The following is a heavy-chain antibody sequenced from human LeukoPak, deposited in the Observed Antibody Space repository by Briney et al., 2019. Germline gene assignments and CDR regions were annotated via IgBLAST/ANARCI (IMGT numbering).Heavy chain of an antibody. CDR1: GGSISSFY. J-gene: IGHJ3*02. CDR3: ARSNYYDSSGYFSYAFDI. CDR2: IYNSGSA. Sequence: SETLSLTCTVSGGSISSFYWSWIRQPPGKGLEWIGYIYNSGSANYSPSLKSRVTISVDTSKNQFSLELTSVTAADTAVYYCARSNYYDSSGYFSYAFDIWGQGTMVTASS. V-gene: IGHV4-59*08. D-gene: IGHD3-22*01.